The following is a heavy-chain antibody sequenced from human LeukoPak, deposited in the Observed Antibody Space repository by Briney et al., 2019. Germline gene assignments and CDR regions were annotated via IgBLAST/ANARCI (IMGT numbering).Heavy chain of an antibody. J-gene: IGHJ6*02. Sequence: ASVTVSFTCSVYTFTSYYMHWVRQAPGQGLEWTGIINTSGGSTSYAHKFQGRVTMTRDPPTNTVYMKLSSRRSEDTAVYYCARDADLIAVAGTRVGMDVWGQGTTVTVSS. CDR3: ARDADLIAVAGTRVGMDV. V-gene: IGHV1-46*01. CDR2: INTSGGST. CDR1: VYTFTSYY. D-gene: IGHD6-19*01.